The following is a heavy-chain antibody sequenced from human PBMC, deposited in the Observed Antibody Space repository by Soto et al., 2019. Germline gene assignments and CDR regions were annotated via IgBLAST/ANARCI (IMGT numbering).Heavy chain of an antibody. CDR2: ISGSGGTT. D-gene: IGHD2-21*01. Sequence: GGSLRLSCAASRFTFSNSVMSWVRQAPGKGLEWVSAISGSGGTTYYGDSVRGRFTISRDNSKNTLYLQMNSLRAEDSAVYFCAKDISSSAYLTSRLSFDYWGQGTLVTVSS. CDR3: AKDISSSAYLTSRLSFDY. J-gene: IGHJ4*02. CDR1: RFTFSNSV. V-gene: IGHV3-23*01.